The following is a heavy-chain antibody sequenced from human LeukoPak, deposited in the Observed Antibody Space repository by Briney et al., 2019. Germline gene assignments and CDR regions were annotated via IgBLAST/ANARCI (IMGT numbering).Heavy chain of an antibody. V-gene: IGHV1-8*01. CDR3: ARGGLGYCSGGSCYLSL. CDR1: GYTFTSYD. J-gene: IGHJ4*02. CDR2: MNPNSGNT. D-gene: IGHD2-15*01. Sequence: GASVKVSCKASGYTFTSYDINWVRQATGQGLEWMGWMNPNSGNTGYAQKFQDRVTMTRNTSISTAYMELSSLRSEDTAVYYCARGGLGYCSGGSCYLSLWGQGTLVTVSS.